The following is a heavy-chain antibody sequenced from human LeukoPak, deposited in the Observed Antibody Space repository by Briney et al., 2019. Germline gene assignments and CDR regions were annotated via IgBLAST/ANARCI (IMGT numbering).Heavy chain of an antibody. CDR1: GFTFSRNA. J-gene: IGHJ4*02. CDR2: ISSSSNYM. D-gene: IGHD6-13*01. V-gene: IGHV3-21*01. Sequence: GGSLRLSCAASGFTFSRNAMNWVRQAPGKGLEWVSFISSSSNYMSYADSVKGRFTTSRDNSKNTLYLQMNSLRAEDTAVYYCARVPIAAGRLMGEYYFDYWGQGTLVTVSS. CDR3: ARVPIAAGRLMGEYYFDY.